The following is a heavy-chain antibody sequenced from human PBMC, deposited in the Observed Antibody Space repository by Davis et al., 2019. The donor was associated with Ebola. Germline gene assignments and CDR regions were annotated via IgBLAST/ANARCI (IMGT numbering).Heavy chain of an antibody. CDR2: IIPIFGTA. J-gene: IGHJ6*02. D-gene: IGHD2-8*01. V-gene: IGHV1-69*13. CDR1: GGTFSSYA. Sequence: SVKVSCKASGGTFSSYAISWVRQAPGQGLEWMGGIIPIFGTANYAQKFQGRVTITADESTSTAYMELSSLRSEDTAVYYCARDLLNIVLMVYNTQGGMDVWGQGTTVTVSS. CDR3: ARDLLNIVLMVYNTQGGMDV.